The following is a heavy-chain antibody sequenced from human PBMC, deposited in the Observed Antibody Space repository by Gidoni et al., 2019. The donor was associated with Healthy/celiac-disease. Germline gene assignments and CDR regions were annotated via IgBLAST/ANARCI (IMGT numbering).Heavy chain of an antibody. Sequence: QVQLVQYGAEVKKPGSSAKVSCKPSGGTFSSYPISWVRQAPGQGVEWMGGIIPIFGTANYAQKFQGRVTITADESTSTAYMELSSLRSEDTAVYYCARDHYGSGSYSPYDYVWGSYRTNYFDYWGQGTLVTVSS. J-gene: IGHJ4*02. CDR1: GGTFSSYP. D-gene: IGHD3-16*02. CDR2: IIPIFGTA. V-gene: IGHV1-69*01. CDR3: ARDHYGSGSYSPYDYVWGSYRTNYFDY.